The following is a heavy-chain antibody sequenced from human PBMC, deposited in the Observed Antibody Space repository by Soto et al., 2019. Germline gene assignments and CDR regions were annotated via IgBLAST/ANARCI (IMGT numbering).Heavy chain of an antibody. CDR3: ATYSSAWSSFDY. D-gene: IGHD6-19*01. CDR2: ISSDGSKK. Sequence: GGSLRLSCAASGFIFSSYNMHWVRQAPGEGLEWVAVISSDGSKKYYADSVKGRFTISRDNSKNTLCLQMNSLRAEDTAVYYCATYSSAWSSFDYWGQGTLVTVSS. V-gene: IGHV3-30-3*01. CDR1: GFIFSSYN. J-gene: IGHJ4*02.